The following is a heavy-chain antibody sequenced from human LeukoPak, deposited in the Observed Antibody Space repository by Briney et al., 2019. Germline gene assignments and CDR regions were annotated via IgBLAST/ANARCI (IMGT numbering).Heavy chain of an antibody. D-gene: IGHD6-13*01. J-gene: IGHJ4*02. CDR2: IIPIFGTA. CDR1: GYTFTSYG. V-gene: IGHV1-69*13. Sequence: SVKVSCKASGYTFTSYGISWVRQAPGQGLEWMGGIIPIFGTANYAQKFQGRVTITADESTSTAYMELSSLRSEDTAVYYCARVYSSSWSHFGYWGQGTLVTVSS. CDR3: ARVYSSSWSHFGY.